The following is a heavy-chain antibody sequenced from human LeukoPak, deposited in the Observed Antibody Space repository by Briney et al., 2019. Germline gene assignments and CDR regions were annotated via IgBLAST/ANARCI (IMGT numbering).Heavy chain of an antibody. V-gene: IGHV3-15*01. CDR1: GFTFSNAW. Sequence: GGSLRLSCAASGFTFSNAWMSWVRQAPGKGLEWVGRIKSKTDGGTTDYAAPVKGRFTISRDDSKNTLYLQMNSLKTEDTAVYYCTTHPPTCSGGSCYISPDDYWGQGTLVTVSS. J-gene: IGHJ4*02. CDR2: IKSKTDGGTT. D-gene: IGHD2-15*01. CDR3: TTHPPTCSGGSCYISPDDY.